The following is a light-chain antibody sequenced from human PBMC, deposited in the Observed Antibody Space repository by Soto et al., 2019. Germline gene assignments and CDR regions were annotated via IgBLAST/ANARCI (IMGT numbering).Light chain of an antibody. CDR1: QTVSNF. J-gene: IGKJ3*01. V-gene: IGKV1-39*01. Sequence: DIQMTQSPSSLSASVGDRVTITCRASQTVSNFLNWYQQKPGKAPKLLIYAASSLQGGVPPRFSGSGCGTDFTLTISDLLPEDVSAYYYQQSFSLPFTFGPGTKVEI. CDR2: AAS. CDR3: QQSFSLPFT.